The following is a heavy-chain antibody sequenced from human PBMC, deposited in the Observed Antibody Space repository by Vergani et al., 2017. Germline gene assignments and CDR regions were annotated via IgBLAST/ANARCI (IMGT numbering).Heavy chain of an antibody. Sequence: QVQLVESGGGVVQPGRSLRLSCAASGFTFSSYGMHWVRQAPGKGLEWVAVISYDGSNKYYADSVKGRFTISRDNSKNTLYLQMNSLRTEDTALYYCAKEKPPPYYYGSGMDYWGQGTLVTVSS. D-gene: IGHD3-10*01. CDR1: GFTFSSYG. CDR2: ISYDGSNK. J-gene: IGHJ4*02. V-gene: IGHV3-30*18. CDR3: AKEKPPPYYYGSGMDY.